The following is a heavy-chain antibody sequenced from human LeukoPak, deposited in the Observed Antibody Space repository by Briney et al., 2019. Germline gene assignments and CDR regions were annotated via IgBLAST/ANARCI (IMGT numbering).Heavy chain of an antibody. J-gene: IGHJ4*02. V-gene: IGHV4-34*01. D-gene: IGHD4-23*01. CDR2: INHSGST. Sequence: SETLSLTCAVYGGSFNGYYWSWIRQPPGKGLEWIGEINHSGSTNYNPSLKSRVTISVDSSMNQFSLRLSSVTAADTAVYYCARRVNYGGFDYWGQGTLVTVSS. CDR3: ARRVNYGGFDY. CDR1: GGSFNGYY.